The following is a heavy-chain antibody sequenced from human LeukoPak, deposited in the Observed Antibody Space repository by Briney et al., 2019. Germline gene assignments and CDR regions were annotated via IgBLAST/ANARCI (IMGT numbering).Heavy chain of an antibody. CDR2: IYYSGST. CDR1: GGSISSSSYY. Sequence: SETLSLTCTVSGGSISSSSYYWGWIRQPPGKGLESIGTIYYSGSTYYNPSLKSRATISVDTSKNQFSLKLSSVTAADTAVYYCASGGWGWLRLKTFDYWGQGTLVTVSS. D-gene: IGHD5-12*01. J-gene: IGHJ4*02. CDR3: ASGGWGWLRLKTFDY. V-gene: IGHV4-39*07.